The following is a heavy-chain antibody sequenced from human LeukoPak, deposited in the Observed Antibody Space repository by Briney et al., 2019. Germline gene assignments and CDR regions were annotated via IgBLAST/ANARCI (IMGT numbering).Heavy chain of an antibody. D-gene: IGHD2-15*01. CDR1: GYTFTSYA. J-gene: IGHJ4*02. Sequence: ASVKVSCKASGYTFTSYAMNWVRQAPGQGLEWMGWINTNTGNPTYAQGFTGRFVFSLDTSVSTAYLQISSLKAEDTAVYYCARDYCSGGSCRSGFDYWGQGTLVTVSS. CDR2: INTNTGNP. V-gene: IGHV7-4-1*02. CDR3: ARDYCSGGSCRSGFDY.